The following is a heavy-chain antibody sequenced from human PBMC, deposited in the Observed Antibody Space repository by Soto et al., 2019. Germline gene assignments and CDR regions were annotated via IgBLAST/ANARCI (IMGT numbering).Heavy chain of an antibody. CDR1: GFTFSSYA. J-gene: IGHJ4*02. Sequence: GGSLRLSCAASGFTFSSYAMHWVRQAPGKGLEWVAVISYDGSNKFYADSVKGRFTISRDNSKNTLYLQMNSLRAEDTAVYYCARVRTDITMIVVALDYWGQGTLVTVSS. V-gene: IGHV3-30-3*01. CDR2: ISYDGSNK. CDR3: ARVRTDITMIVVALDY. D-gene: IGHD3-22*01.